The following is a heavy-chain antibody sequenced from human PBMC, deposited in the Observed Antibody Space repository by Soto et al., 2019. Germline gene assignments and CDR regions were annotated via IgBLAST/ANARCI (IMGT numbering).Heavy chain of an antibody. CDR2: FDPEDGET. J-gene: IGHJ4*02. CDR1: GYTLTELS. CDR3: ARTGYSSGWYGFDY. Sequence: ASVKVSCKVSGYTLTELSMHWVRQAPGKGLEWMGGFDPEDGETIYAQKFQGRVTMTEDTSTDTAYMELRSLRSDDTAVYYCARTGYSSGWYGFDYWGQGTLVTVSS. V-gene: IGHV1-24*01. D-gene: IGHD6-19*01.